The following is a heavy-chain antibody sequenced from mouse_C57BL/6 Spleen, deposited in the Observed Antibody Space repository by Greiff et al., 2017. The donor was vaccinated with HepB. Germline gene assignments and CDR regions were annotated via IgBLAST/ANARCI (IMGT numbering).Heavy chain of an antibody. CDR3: ARSELGRYYFDY. CDR2: ISDGGSYT. J-gene: IGHJ2*01. V-gene: IGHV5-4*03. D-gene: IGHD4-1*01. Sequence: EVKLEESGGGLVKPGGSLKLSCAASGFTFSSYAMSWVRQTPEKRLEWVATISDGGSYTYYPDNVKGRFTISRDNAKNNLYLQMSHLKSEDTAMYYCARSELGRYYFDYWGQGTTLTVSS. CDR1: GFTFSSYA.